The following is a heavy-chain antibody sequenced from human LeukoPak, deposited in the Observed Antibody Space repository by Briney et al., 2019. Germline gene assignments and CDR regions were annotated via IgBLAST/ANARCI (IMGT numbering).Heavy chain of an antibody. V-gene: IGHV4-4*07. J-gene: IGHJ4*02. CDR3: ARHINVRYYFDRSGYALDF. Sequence: SETLSLTCTVSGGSISSYYWSWIRQPAGKGLEWIGRIYTSGSTNYNPSLKSRVTMSVDTSKNQFSLKLSSVTAADTAVYYCARHINVRYYFDRSGYALDFWGQGTLVTVSS. D-gene: IGHD3-22*01. CDR2: IYTSGST. CDR1: GGSISSYY.